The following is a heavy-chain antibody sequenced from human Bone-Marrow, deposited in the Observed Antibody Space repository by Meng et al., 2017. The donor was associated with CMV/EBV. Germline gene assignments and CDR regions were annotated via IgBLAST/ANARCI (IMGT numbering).Heavy chain of an antibody. D-gene: IGHD2-8*02. CDR2: INPSGGST. J-gene: IGHJ6*01. Sequence: ASVKVSCKASGYTFTRSFIHWVRQAPGQGLEWMGIINPSGGSTTYAQKFQGRVSMTRDTSTSTVYMDLSSLTFEDTAVYYCARPGGGPYFGLEVWGQGPKVTGSS. CDR3: ARPGGGPYFGLEV. CDR1: GYTFTRSF. V-gene: IGHV1-46*01.